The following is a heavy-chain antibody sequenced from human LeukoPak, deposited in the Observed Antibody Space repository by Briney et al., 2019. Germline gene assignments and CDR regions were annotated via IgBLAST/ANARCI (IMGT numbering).Heavy chain of an antibody. CDR2: IRYDGSNK. V-gene: IGHV3-30*02. D-gene: IGHD4-17*01. J-gene: IGHJ6*03. CDR3: AKASPTVMVYYYYYMDV. CDR1: GFTFSSYG. Sequence: GGSLRLSCAASGFTFSSYGMHWVRQAPGKGLEWVAFIRYDGSNKYYADSVKGRFTISRDNSKNTLYLQMNSLRAEDTAVYYCAKASPTVMVYYYYYMDVWGKGTTVTISS.